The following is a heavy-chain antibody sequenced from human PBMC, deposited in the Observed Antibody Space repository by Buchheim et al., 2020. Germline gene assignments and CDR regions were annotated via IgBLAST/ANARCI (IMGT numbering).Heavy chain of an antibody. Sequence: QVQLQQWGAGLLKPSETLSLTCAVYGGSFSGYYWSWIRQPPGKGLEWIGEINHSGRTNYNPSLKSRVTISVDTSKNQFSLKLSSVTAADTAVYYCARRPVPYGSGPNWFDPWGQGTL. J-gene: IGHJ5*02. D-gene: IGHD3-10*01. CDR3: ARRPVPYGSGPNWFDP. CDR1: GGSFSGYY. CDR2: INHSGRT. V-gene: IGHV4-34*01.